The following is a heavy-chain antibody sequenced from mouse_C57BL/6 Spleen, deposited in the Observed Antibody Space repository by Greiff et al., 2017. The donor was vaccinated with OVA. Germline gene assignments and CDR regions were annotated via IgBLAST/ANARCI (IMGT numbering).Heavy chain of an antibody. CDR2: FYPGSGSI. J-gene: IGHJ2*01. D-gene: IGHD2-3*01. CDR1: GYTFTEYT. V-gene: IGHV1-62-2*01. CDR3: ARHEEGYDGYYYFDY. Sequence: VKLSCKASGYTFTEYTIHWVKQRSGQGLEWIGWFYPGSGSIKYNEKFKDKATLTADKSSSTVYMELSRLTSEDSAVYFCARHEEGYDGYYYFDYWGQGTTLTVSS.